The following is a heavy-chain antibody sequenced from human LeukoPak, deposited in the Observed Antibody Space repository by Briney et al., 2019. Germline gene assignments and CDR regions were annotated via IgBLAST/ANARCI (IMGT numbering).Heavy chain of an antibody. Sequence: GGSLRLSCAASGFTLSSYAMSWVRHAPGKGLEWVSAISGSGGSTYYADSVKGRFTISRANSKKTLYLQMNSLRAKDTAVYYCAKDLNPFEVWLLNWFDPWGQGTLVTVSS. CDR3: AKDLNPFEVWLLNWFDP. V-gene: IGHV3-23*01. CDR1: GFTLSSYA. J-gene: IGHJ5*02. CDR2: ISGSGGST. D-gene: IGHD3-22*01.